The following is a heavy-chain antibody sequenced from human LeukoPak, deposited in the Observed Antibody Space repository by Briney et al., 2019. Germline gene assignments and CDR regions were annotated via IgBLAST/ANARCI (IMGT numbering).Heavy chain of an antibody. V-gene: IGHV1-2*02. D-gene: IGHD3-22*01. Sequence: GASVKVSCKASGYTFTGYYMHWVRQAPGQGLEWMGWINPNSGGTNYAQKFQGRVTMTRDTSISTAYMELSRLRSDDTAVYYCARGLRVISRGQGDDYGGQEPLVTVSS. J-gene: IGHJ4*02. CDR3: ARGLRVISRGQGDDY. CDR2: INPNSGGT. CDR1: GYTFTGYY.